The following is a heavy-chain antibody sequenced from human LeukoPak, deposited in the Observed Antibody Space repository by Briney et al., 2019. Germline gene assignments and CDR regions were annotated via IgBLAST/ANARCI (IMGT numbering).Heavy chain of an antibody. CDR1: GGSISSSSYY. D-gene: IGHD2-2*02. V-gene: IGHV4-39*01. Sequence: SETLPLTCTVSGGSISSSSYYWGWIRQPPGKGLGWIGSIYYSGSTYYNPSLKSRVTISVDTSKNQFSLKLSSVTAADTAVYYCASILQGYWGQGTLVTVSS. CDR2: IYYSGST. CDR3: ASILQGY. J-gene: IGHJ4*02.